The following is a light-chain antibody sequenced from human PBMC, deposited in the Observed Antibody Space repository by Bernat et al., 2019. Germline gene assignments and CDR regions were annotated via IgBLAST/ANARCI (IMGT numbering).Light chain of an antibody. J-gene: IGKJ5*01. V-gene: IGKV3-20*01. CDR1: QSVSSSY. CDR3: QQYGSSPVS. Sequence: EIVLTQSPGTLSLSPGERATLSCRASQSVSSSYLAWYQQKPGQAPRPLIYGASSRATGIPARFSGSGSGTDFTLTISRLEPEDFAVYYCQQYGSSPVSVGQGTRLDIK. CDR2: GAS.